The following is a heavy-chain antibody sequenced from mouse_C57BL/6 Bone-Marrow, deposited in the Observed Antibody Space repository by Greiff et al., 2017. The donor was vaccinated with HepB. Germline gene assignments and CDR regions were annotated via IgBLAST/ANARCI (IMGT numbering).Heavy chain of an antibody. J-gene: IGHJ2*01. V-gene: IGHV1-50*01. CDR1: GYTFTSYW. CDR3: AGDPHYFDY. CDR2: LDPSDSST. Sequence: QVQLQQPGAELVKPGASVKLSCKASGYTFTSYWMQGVKQRPGQGLEWNGELDPSDSSTNYNQKFKGKATLTVDTSSSTAYMQLRSLTSDDSAVYSCAGDPHYFDYWGQGTTLTVSS.